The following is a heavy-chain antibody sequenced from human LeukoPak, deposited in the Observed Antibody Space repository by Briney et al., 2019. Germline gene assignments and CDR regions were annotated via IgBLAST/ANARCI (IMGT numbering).Heavy chain of an antibody. J-gene: IGHJ4*02. Sequence: SETLSLTCTVSGGSISSYYWSWIRQPPGKGLEWIGYIYYSGSTNYNPSLKSRVTISVDTSKNQFSLKLSSVTAADTAVYYCASGTTDIVVVPATLRNYYFDYWGQGTLVTVSS. CDR1: GGSISSYY. D-gene: IGHD2-2*01. CDR3: ASGTTDIVVVPATLRNYYFDY. V-gene: IGHV4-59*01. CDR2: IYYSGST.